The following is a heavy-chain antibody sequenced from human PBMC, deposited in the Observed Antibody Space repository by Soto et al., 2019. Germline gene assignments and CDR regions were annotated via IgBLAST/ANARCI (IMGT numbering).Heavy chain of an antibody. CDR3: ARGSSSWYVSFDY. J-gene: IGHJ4*02. V-gene: IGHV3-74*01. CDR2: INSDGSIT. D-gene: IGHD6-13*01. CDR1: GFTFSSNW. Sequence: PGGSLRLSCAASGFTFSSNWMHRVRQAPGKGLVWVSRINSDGSITSYADSVKGQFTISRDNAKNTVYLQMNSLRAEDTAVYYCARGSSSWYVSFDYWGQGILVTVSS.